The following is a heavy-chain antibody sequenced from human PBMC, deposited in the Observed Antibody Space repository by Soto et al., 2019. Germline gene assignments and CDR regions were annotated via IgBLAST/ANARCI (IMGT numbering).Heavy chain of an antibody. D-gene: IGHD6-6*01. CDR1: GYTFTGYY. J-gene: IGHJ5*02. Sequence: ASVKVSCKASGYTFTGYYMHWVRQGPGQGLEWMGWINPNSGGTNYAQKFQGRVTMTRDTSISTAYMELSRLRSDDTAVYYCALSIAARPDNWFDPWGQGTLVTVSS. CDR3: ALSIAARPDNWFDP. V-gene: IGHV1-2*02. CDR2: INPNSGGT.